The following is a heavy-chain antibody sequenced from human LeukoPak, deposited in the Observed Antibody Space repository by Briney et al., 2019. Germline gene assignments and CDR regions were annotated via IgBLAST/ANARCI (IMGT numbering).Heavy chain of an antibody. V-gene: IGHV3-30*03. CDR1: GFTFSSYG. D-gene: IGHD3-10*01. CDR2: ISYDGSNK. Sequence: GGSLRLSCAASGFTFSSYGMHWVRQAPGKGLEWVAVISYDGSNKYYADSVKGRFSISRDNAKNSLYLQINSLRAEDTAVYYCGRDMDVWGQGSTVTVSS. J-gene: IGHJ6*02. CDR3: GRDMDV.